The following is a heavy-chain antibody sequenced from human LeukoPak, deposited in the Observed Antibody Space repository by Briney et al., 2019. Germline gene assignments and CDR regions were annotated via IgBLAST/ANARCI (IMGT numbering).Heavy chain of an antibody. V-gene: IGHV3-49*05. CDR3: ARAGDSSGWYYFDY. Sequence: KPGRSLRLSCTASGFAFGDYAMTWFRQAPGKGLEWVSFIRSKAYGGTTEYAASVKGRFTISRDDSKSIAYLQMNSLKTEDTAVYYCARAGDSSGWYYFDYWGQGTLVTVSS. J-gene: IGHJ4*02. CDR2: IRSKAYGGTT. D-gene: IGHD6-19*01. CDR1: GFAFGDYA.